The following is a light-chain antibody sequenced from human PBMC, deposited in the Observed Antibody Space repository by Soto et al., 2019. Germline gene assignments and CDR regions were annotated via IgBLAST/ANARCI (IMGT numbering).Light chain of an antibody. V-gene: IGKV3-20*01. CDR2: RGS. CDR1: QNIRGDE. CDR3: QDYGTSAPWT. J-gene: IGKJ1*01. Sequence: VLTQSPGTLSLSPEERTTLSCRASQNIRGDEVAWYQQKPGQPPRLLIYRGSSRAPGIPDRFSGRGSGTEFTLTISRLEPEDFAVYYCQDYGTSAPWTFGQGTRVEIK.